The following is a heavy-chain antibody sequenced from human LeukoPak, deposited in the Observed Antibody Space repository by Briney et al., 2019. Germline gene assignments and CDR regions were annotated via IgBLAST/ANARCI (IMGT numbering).Heavy chain of an antibody. D-gene: IGHD3-3*01. CDR2: MNPNSGNT. Sequence: ASVKVSCKASGYTFTGYYMHWVRQATGQGLEWMGWMNPNSGNTGYAQKFQGRVTMTRNTSISTAYMELSSLRSEDTAVYYCARLGYDFWSGYYTSGGFDYWGQGTLVTVSS. J-gene: IGHJ4*02. CDR3: ARLGYDFWSGYYTSGGFDY. V-gene: IGHV1-8*02. CDR1: GYTFTGYY.